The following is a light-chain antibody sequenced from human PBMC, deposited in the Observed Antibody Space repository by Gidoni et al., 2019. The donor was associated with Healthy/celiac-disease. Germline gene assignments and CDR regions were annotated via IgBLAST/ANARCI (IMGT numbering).Light chain of an antibody. CDR3: QAWDSSTAPVV. CDR1: KLGDKY. Sequence: SYELTQPPSVSVSPGQTASITCSGDKLGDKYACWYQQKPGQSPVLVIDQDSTRPSGIPERFSGANSGNTATLTISGTQAMDEADYYCQAWDSSTAPVVFGGGTKLTVL. J-gene: IGLJ2*01. CDR2: QDS. V-gene: IGLV3-1*01.